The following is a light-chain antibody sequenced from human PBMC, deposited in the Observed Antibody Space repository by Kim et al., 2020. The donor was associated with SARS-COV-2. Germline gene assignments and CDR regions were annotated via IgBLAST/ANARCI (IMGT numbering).Light chain of an antibody. CDR2: YDS. CDR1: NIGSKS. J-gene: IGLJ1*01. CDR3: QVWDSSSDHPV. V-gene: IGLV3-21*04. Sequence: SYELTQPPSVSVAPGKTARITCGGNNIGSKSVHLYQQKPGQAPVLVIYYDSDRPSGIPERFSGSNSGNTATLTISRVEAGDEADYYCQVWDSSSDHPVFGTGTKVTVL.